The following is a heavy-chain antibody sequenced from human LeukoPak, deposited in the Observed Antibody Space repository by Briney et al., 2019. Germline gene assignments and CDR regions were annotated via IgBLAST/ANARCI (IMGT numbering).Heavy chain of an antibody. CDR1: GGSISSYY. V-gene: IGHV4-59*01. D-gene: IGHD3-3*01. CDR3: ARGDYDFWSGCYTSYYYYYMDV. Sequence: SETLSLTCTVSGGSISSYYWSWIRQPPGKGLEWIGYIYYSGSTNYNPSLKSRVTISVDTSKNQFSLKLSSVTAADTAVYYCARGDYDFWSGCYTSYYYYYMDVWGKGTTVTVSS. J-gene: IGHJ6*03. CDR2: IYYSGST.